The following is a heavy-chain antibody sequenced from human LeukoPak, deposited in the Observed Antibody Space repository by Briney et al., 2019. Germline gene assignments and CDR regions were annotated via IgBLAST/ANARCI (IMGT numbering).Heavy chain of an antibody. J-gene: IGHJ4*02. V-gene: IGHV3-30*18. CDR3: AKGGINDYVWGSYRYTLSY. Sequence: GRSLRLSCAASGFTFSSYGMHWVRQAPGKGLEWVTIISYNGNNEYYADSVKGRFTISRDNSKNTLYLQMNSLRAEDTAVYYCAKGGINDYVWGSYRYTLSYWGQGTLVTVSS. D-gene: IGHD3-16*02. CDR1: GFTFSSYG. CDR2: ISYNGNNE.